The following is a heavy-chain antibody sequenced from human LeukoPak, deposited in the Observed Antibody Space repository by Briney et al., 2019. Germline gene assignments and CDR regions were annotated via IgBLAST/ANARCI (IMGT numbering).Heavy chain of an antibody. Sequence: GGSLRLSCAASGFTFSSYAMSWVRQAPGKGLEWVANIKLDGSEKSYVDSVKGRFTISRDNAKNSLYLQMNSLRVEDTAVYYCARDTWRAVAGTSTYYYTGMDAWGQGTTVTVSS. CDR2: IKLDGSEK. CDR3: ARDTWRAVAGTSTYYYTGMDA. J-gene: IGHJ6*02. D-gene: IGHD6-19*01. CDR1: GFTFSSYA. V-gene: IGHV3-7*03.